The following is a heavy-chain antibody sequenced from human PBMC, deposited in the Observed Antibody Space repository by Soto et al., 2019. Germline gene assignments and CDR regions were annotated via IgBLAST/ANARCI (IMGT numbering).Heavy chain of an antibody. D-gene: IGHD2-15*01. J-gene: IGHJ6*02. Sequence: PGESLKISCKGSGYSFTSYWIGWVRQMPGKGLEWMGIIYPGDSDTRYGPSFQGQVTISADKSISTAYLQWSSLKASDTAMYYCARRLYCSGGSCYSYYYYGMDVWGQGTTVTVSS. V-gene: IGHV5-51*01. CDR1: GYSFTSYW. CDR3: ARRLYCSGGSCYSYYYYGMDV. CDR2: IYPGDSDT.